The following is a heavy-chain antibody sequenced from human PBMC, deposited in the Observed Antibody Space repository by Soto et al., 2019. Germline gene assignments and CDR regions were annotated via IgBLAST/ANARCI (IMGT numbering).Heavy chain of an antibody. Sequence: KPSETLSLTCTVSGDSIRSYYWTWIRQSPGKGLEWIAYMYYSGNTNSNPSLKGRVSISVDTSKNQFSLRLTSVTAADTAVYYCASGFSLDVWGQGTTVTVSS. V-gene: IGHV4-59*01. D-gene: IGHD3-10*01. CDR2: MYYSGNT. J-gene: IGHJ6*02. CDR1: GDSIRSYY. CDR3: ASGFSLDV.